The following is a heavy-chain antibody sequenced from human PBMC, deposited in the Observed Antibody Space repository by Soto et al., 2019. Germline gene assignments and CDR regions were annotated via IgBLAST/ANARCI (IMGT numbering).Heavy chain of an antibody. CDR3: ARDGPSPTGYYAQALEF. CDR2: INSANGNT. V-gene: IGHV1-3*05. Sequence: QVQLVQSGAEEKKPGASVKVSCKTSGYIFTTYSMHWARQAPGQSLEWMGWINSANGNTKYSQKFEGRVTMTSDTSASTAYMDLSSLRSEDTAVYYCARDGPSPTGYYAQALEFWGQGTLVTVSS. D-gene: IGHD3-9*01. CDR1: GYIFTTYS. J-gene: IGHJ4*02.